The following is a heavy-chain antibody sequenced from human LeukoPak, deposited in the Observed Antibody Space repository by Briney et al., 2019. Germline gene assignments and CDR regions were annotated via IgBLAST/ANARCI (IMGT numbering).Heavy chain of an antibody. CDR2: INQDGSER. J-gene: IGHJ3*02. Sequence: PGGSLRLSCVTSGFTFSSSAMTWVRQAPGKGLEWVADINQDGSERHYVESVKGRFTISRDNAKNSLFLQMNSLRAEDTAVYYCVRDGGGYKYGNDAFDIWGQGTMVTVSS. CDR1: GFTFSSSA. D-gene: IGHD5-18*01. V-gene: IGHV3-7*01. CDR3: VRDGGGYKYGNDAFDI.